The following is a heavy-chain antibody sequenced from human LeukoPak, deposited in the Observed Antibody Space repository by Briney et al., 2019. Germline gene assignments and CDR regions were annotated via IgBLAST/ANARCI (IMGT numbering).Heavy chain of an antibody. V-gene: IGHV3-21*01. Sequence: GGSLRLSCAATGFTISSYGMNWVRQAPGKGLEWVSSISSTSGDIYYADSVKGRFTISRDNAKNSLYLQMNSLRAVDTAVNYWARSYDYLWGTYRSVYFDYWGQGTLVTVSP. CDR1: GFTISSYG. J-gene: IGHJ4*02. CDR3: ARSYDYLWGTYRSVYFDY. D-gene: IGHD3-16*02. CDR2: ISSTSGDI.